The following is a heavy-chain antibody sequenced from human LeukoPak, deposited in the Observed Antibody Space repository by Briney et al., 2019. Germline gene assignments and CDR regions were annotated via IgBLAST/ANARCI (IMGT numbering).Heavy chain of an antibody. CDR3: ANIVGAPSDAFDI. CDR2: IYYSGST. CDR1: GGSISSSSYY. V-gene: IGHV4-39*07. Sequence: PSETLSLTCTVSGGSISSSSYYWGWIRQPPGKGLEWIGSIYYSGSTYYNPSLKSRVTISVDTSKNQFSLKLSSVTAADTAVYYCANIVGAPSDAFDIWGQGTMVTVSS. J-gene: IGHJ3*02. D-gene: IGHD1-26*01.